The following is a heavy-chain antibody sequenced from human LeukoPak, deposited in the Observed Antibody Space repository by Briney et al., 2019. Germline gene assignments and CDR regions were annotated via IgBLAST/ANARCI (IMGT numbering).Heavy chain of an antibody. J-gene: IGHJ6*03. CDR3: ARSPHYYMDV. CDR2: ISSSNSYI. Sequence: PGGSLRLSCAASGFTFSSYSMDWVRQAPGKGLEWVSSISSSNSYIYYGDSVKGRFTISRDNARNSLYLQMNSLRAEDTAVYYCARSPHYYMDVWGKGTAVTISS. V-gene: IGHV3-21*01. CDR1: GFTFSSYS.